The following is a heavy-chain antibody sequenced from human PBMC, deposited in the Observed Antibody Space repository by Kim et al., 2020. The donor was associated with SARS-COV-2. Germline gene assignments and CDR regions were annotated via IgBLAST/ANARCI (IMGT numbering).Heavy chain of an antibody. CDR3: ARDRIAARRWFDP. Sequence: SETLSLTCAVYGGSFSGYYWSWIRQPPGKGLEWIGEINHSGSTNYNPSLKSRVTISVDTSKNQFSLKLSSVTAADTAVYYCARDRIAARRWFDPWGQGTLVTVSS. D-gene: IGHD6-6*01. CDR2: INHSGST. V-gene: IGHV4-34*01. CDR1: GGSFSGYY. J-gene: IGHJ5*02.